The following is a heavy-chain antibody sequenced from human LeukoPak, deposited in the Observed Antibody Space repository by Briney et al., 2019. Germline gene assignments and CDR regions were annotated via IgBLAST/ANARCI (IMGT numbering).Heavy chain of an antibody. CDR3: ARVFDSSGWPRGNFDY. CDR1: GFTFSSYS. D-gene: IGHD6-19*01. Sequence: GGSLRLSCAASGFTFSSYSMNWVRQAPGKGLEWVSSISSSSSYIYYADSVKGRFTISRDNAKNPLYLQMNSLRAEDTAVYYCARVFDSSGWPRGNFDYWGQGTLVTVSS. CDR2: ISSSSSYI. J-gene: IGHJ4*02. V-gene: IGHV3-21*01.